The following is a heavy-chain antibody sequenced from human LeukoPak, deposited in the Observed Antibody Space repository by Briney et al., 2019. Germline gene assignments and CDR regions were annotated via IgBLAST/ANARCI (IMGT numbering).Heavy chain of an antibody. V-gene: IGHV1-24*01. D-gene: IGHD3-22*01. CDR1: GYTLTELS. Sequence: ASVKVSCKVSGYTLTELSMHWVRQAPGKGLEWMGGFDPEDGETIYAQKFQGRVTMTRNTSISTAYMELSSLRSEDTAVYYCARLLYYDSSGYWRGYYYYYGMDVWGQGTTVTVSS. CDR2: FDPEDGET. J-gene: IGHJ6*02. CDR3: ARLLYYDSSGYWRGYYYYYGMDV.